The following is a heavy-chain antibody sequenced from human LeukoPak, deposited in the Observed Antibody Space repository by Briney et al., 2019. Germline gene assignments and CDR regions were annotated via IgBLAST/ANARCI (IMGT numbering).Heavy chain of an antibody. Sequence: SVKVSCKASGGTFSSYAISWVRQAPGQGLEWMGGIIPIFGTANYAQKFQGRVTITADESTSTAYMELSSLRSEDTAVYYCTRDPYYYDSSGSFDYWGQGTLVTVSS. CDR2: IIPIFGTA. CDR1: GGTFSSYA. CDR3: TRDPYYYDSSGSFDY. V-gene: IGHV1-69*13. D-gene: IGHD3-22*01. J-gene: IGHJ4*02.